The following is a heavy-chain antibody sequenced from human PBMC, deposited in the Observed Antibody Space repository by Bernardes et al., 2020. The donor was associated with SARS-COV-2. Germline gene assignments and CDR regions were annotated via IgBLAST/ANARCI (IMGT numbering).Heavy chain of an antibody. CDR1: GYSISSGYY. Sequence: SETLSLTCAVSGYSISSGYYWGWIRQPPGKGLEWIGSIYHSGSTYYNPSLKSRVTISVDTSKNQFSLKLSSVTAADTAVYYCAGLGYCSSTSCYQYYYYYGMDVWGQGTTVTVSS. J-gene: IGHJ6*02. CDR2: IYHSGST. V-gene: IGHV4-38-2*01. D-gene: IGHD2-2*01. CDR3: AGLGYCSSTSCYQYYYYYGMDV.